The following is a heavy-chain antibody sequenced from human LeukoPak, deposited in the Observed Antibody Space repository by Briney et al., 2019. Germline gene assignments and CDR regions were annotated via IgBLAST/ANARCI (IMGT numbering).Heavy chain of an antibody. CDR1: GFTFSSYW. CDR3: ARGSAEGYYDFWSGYYSKFSMDV. Sequence: PGGSLRLSCAASGFTFSSYWMHWVRQAPGKGLVWVSRINSDGSSTSYADSVKGRFTISRDNAKNTLYLQMNSLRAEDTAVYYCARGSAEGYYDFWSGYYSKFSMDVWGRGTTVTVSS. V-gene: IGHV3-74*01. CDR2: INSDGSST. D-gene: IGHD3-3*01. J-gene: IGHJ6*02.